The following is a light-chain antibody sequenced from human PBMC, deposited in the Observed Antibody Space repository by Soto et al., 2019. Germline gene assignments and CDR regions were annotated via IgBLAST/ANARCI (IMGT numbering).Light chain of an antibody. CDR2: EVT. CDR3: SSHTSSGTYVV. V-gene: IGLV2-18*02. J-gene: IGLJ2*01. CDR1: SSDVGTYNR. Sequence: QSALTQPPSVSGSPGQSVTISCTGTSSDVGTYNRVSWYQQPPGTAPKLMIYEVTNRPSGVPDRFSGSKSGNTASLTISGLQAEDEADYYCSSHTSSGTYVVFGGGTKLTVL.